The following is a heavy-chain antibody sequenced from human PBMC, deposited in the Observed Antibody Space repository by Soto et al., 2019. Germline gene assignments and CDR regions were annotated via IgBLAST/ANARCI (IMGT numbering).Heavy chain of an antibody. V-gene: IGHV3-7*03. CDR3: AKTGYSSSWDLGQADY. CDR1: GFTFSSYW. D-gene: IGHD6-13*01. Sequence: GGSLRLSCAASGFTFSSYWMSWVRQAPGKGLEWVANIKQDGSEKYYVDSVKGRFTISRDNAKNSLYLQMNSLRAEDTAVYYCAKTGYSSSWDLGQADYWGQGTLVTVSS. J-gene: IGHJ4*02. CDR2: IKQDGSEK.